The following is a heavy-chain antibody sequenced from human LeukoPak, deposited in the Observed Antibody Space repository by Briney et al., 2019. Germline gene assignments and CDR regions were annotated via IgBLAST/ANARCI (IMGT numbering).Heavy chain of an antibody. J-gene: IGHJ4*02. CDR3: ARGPTCYYDISEGYFDY. Sequence: GGSLRLSCAASGFTVSSNYISWVRQAPGKGLEWVSIIYSGVDTYYANSVKGRFTMSRDNSKNTLYLQMNSLRAEDTAVYYCARGPTCYYDISEGYFDYWGQGTLVTVSS. CDR2: IYSGVDT. V-gene: IGHV3-53*01. D-gene: IGHD3-22*01. CDR1: GFTVSSNY.